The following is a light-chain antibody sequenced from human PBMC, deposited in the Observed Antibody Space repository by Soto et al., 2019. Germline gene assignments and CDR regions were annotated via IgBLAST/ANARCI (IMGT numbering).Light chain of an antibody. J-gene: IGKJ1*01. CDR1: QSVSSN. Sequence: EIVMTQSPATLSVSPGERATLSCRASQSVSSNLAWYQQKPGQAPRLLIYGASTRATGIPARFSGSGSGTEFTLTISSLQSEDXSLYYCQQYNNWSPTWRFGQGPKVDIK. CDR3: QQYNNWSPTWR. V-gene: IGKV3-15*01. CDR2: GAS.